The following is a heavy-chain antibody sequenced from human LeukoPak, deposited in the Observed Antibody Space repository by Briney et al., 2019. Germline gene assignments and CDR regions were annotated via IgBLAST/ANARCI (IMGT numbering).Heavy chain of an antibody. CDR1: GGSISSSSYY. CDR2: IYYSETT. V-gene: IGHV4-39*07. D-gene: IGHD6-13*01. Sequence: KPSETLSLTCTVSGGSISSSSYYWGWIRQPPGKGLEWIGSIYYSETTYYSPSLKSRVTISIDTSKNQFSLKLSSVTAADTAVYYCARLTPHGSSWYFKDYWGQGTLVTVSS. J-gene: IGHJ4*02. CDR3: ARLTPHGSSWYFKDY.